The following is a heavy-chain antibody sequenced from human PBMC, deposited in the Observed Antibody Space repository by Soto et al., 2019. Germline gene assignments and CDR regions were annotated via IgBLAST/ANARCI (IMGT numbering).Heavy chain of an antibody. CDR1: GFTFRNYA. V-gene: IGHV3-23*01. CDR2: IGTSGTPT. CDR3: TRILWSSRRDALDI. J-gene: IGHJ6*02. D-gene: IGHD2-21*01. Sequence: GGSLRLSCIASGFTFRNYAMAWVRQAPGEDLEWVSAIGTSGTPTLYADSVKSRFSISRDDSRNTVSLQMNSLGVEDTATYYCTRILWSSRRDALDIWGQGTTVTSP.